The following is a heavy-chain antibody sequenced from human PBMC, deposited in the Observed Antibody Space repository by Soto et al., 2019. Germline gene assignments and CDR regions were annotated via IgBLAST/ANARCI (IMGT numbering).Heavy chain of an antibody. J-gene: IGHJ5*02. D-gene: IGHD1-26*01. CDR3: ARSGKVGNWFDP. CDR2: MNPNSGNT. Sequence: ASVKVSCKASGYTFTSYDINWVRQATGQGLEWMGWMNPNSGNTGYAQKFQGRVTMTRNTSISTAYMELSSLRSEDTAVYYCARSGKVGNWFDPWGQGTLVTVSS. CDR1: GYTFTSYD. V-gene: IGHV1-8*01.